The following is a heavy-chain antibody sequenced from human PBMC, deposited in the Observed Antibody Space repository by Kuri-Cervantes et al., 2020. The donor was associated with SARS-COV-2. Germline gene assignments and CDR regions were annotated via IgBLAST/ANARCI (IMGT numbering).Heavy chain of an antibody. CDR2: IYYSGST. V-gene: IGHV4-39*07. CDR3: ARDTRLGCSGNSCYSFFDY. CDR1: GGSISSSSYY. Sequence: GSLRLSCTVSGGSISSSSYYWGWIRQPPGKGLEWIGSIYYSGSTYYNPSLKSRVTISVDTSKNKFSLNLSSVTAADTAVYYCARDTRLGCSGNSCYSFFDYWGQGTLVTVSS. J-gene: IGHJ4*02. D-gene: IGHD2-2*01.